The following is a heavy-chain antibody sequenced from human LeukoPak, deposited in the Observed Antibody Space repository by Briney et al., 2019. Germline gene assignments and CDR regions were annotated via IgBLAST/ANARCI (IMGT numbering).Heavy chain of an antibody. J-gene: IGHJ4*02. CDR1: GYTFTSYY. CDR2: INPSGGST. Sequence: ASVKVSCKASGYTFTSYYMHWVRQAPGQGLEWMGIINPSGGSTSYAQKFQGRVTMTRDTSTSTVYMELSSLRSEDTAVYYCARDSGVVITLAIEFDYWGQGTLVTVAS. CDR3: ARDSGVVITLAIEFDY. V-gene: IGHV1-46*03. D-gene: IGHD3-3*01.